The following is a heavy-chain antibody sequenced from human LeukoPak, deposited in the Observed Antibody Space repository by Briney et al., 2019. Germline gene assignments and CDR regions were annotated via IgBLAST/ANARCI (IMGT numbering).Heavy chain of an antibody. V-gene: IGHV4-34*01. CDR1: GGSFSGYY. D-gene: IGHD5-18*01. Sequence: MPSETLSLTCAVYGGSFSGYYWSWIRQPPGKGLEWIGEINHSGSTNYNPSLKSRVTISVDTSKNQFSLKLSSVTAADTAVYYCARPTRGYSYGHRSYFDYWGQGTLVTVSS. CDR3: ARPTRGYSYGHRSYFDY. J-gene: IGHJ4*02. CDR2: INHSGST.